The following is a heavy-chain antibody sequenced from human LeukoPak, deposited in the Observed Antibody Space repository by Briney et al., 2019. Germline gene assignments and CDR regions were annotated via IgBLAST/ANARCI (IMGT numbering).Heavy chain of an antibody. CDR3: AREGDVRDDYDSSGYYKLNFDY. CDR1: GYTFTGYY. CDR2: INPNSGGT. D-gene: IGHD3-22*01. J-gene: IGHJ4*02. V-gene: IGHV1-2*02. Sequence: ASVKVSCKASGYTFTGYYMHWVRQAPGQGLEWMGWINPNSGGTNYAQKFQGRVTMTRDTSISTAYMELSRLRSDDTAVYYCAREGDVRDDYDSSGYYKLNFDYWGQGTLVTVSS.